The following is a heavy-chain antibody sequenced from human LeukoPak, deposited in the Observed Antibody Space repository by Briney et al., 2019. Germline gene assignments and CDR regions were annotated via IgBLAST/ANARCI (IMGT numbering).Heavy chain of an antibody. V-gene: IGHV4-59*01. D-gene: IGHD3-9*01. CDR3: ARGEILTDGWYYFDY. CDR1: GGSISSYY. Sequence: SETLSLTCTVSGGSISSYYWSWIRQPPGKGLEWIGYIYYSGSTNYNPSLKSRVTISVDTSKNQFSLKLSSVTAADTAVYYCARGEILTDGWYYFDYWGQGTLVTVPS. J-gene: IGHJ4*02. CDR2: IYYSGST.